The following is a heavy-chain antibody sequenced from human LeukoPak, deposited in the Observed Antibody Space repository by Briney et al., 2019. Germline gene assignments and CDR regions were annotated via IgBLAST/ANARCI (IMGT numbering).Heavy chain of an antibody. V-gene: IGHV1-69*13. D-gene: IGHD6-13*01. CDR3: ARDRGGSSWYNWFDP. CDR1: GGTFSSYA. CDR2: IIPIFGTA. J-gene: IGHJ5*02. Sequence: GASVKVSCKASGGTFSSYAISWVRQAPGQGLEWMGGIIPIFGTANYAQKFQGRVTITADESMSTAYMELSSLRSEDTAVYYCARDRGGSSWYNWFDPWGQGTLVTVSS.